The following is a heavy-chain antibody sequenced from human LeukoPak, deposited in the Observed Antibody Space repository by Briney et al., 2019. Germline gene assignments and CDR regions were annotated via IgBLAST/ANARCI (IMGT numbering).Heavy chain of an antibody. D-gene: IGHD6-13*01. CDR3: ARETGLSSSWYGADY. Sequence: GGSLSHSRAASGFTLRSYWLSEVRQAPGKGRDGVGNIKQDGSEKYYVHSVKGRFTISRDNAKNSLYLQKNSLRAEDTAVYYCARETGLSSSWYGADYWGQGTLVTVSS. CDR1: GFTLRSYW. CDR2: IKQDGSEK. J-gene: IGHJ4*02. V-gene: IGHV3-7*01.